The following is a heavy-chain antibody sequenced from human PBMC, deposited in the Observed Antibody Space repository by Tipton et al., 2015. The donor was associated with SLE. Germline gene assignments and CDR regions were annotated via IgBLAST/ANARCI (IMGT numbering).Heavy chain of an antibody. CDR1: DGSISDYY. V-gene: IGHV4-4*07. CDR2: IYASGST. Sequence: TLSLTCTVSDGSISDYYWTWIRQPAGEGLEWIGRIYASGSTNYNPSLRSRAAMSVDTSKKQFSLKLSSVTAADTAVYYCARHLWNSYGFYYYGMDVWGQGTTVTVSS. D-gene: IGHD5-18*01. J-gene: IGHJ6*02. CDR3: ARHLWNSYGFYYYGMDV.